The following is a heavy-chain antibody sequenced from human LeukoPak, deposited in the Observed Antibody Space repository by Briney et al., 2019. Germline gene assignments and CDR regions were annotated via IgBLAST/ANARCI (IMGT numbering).Heavy chain of an antibody. CDR3: ARDTTTVTTSSAFDY. Sequence: GRSLRLSCVASGFTFNSFGMHWVRQVPGKGLEWVAVIWNDRSIKYYADSVKGRFTISRDNSKNTLYLQMNSLRAEDTAVYYCARDTTTVTTSSAFDYWGQGTLVTVSS. D-gene: IGHD4-17*01. CDR1: GFTFNSFG. J-gene: IGHJ4*02. V-gene: IGHV3-33*01. CDR2: IWNDRSIK.